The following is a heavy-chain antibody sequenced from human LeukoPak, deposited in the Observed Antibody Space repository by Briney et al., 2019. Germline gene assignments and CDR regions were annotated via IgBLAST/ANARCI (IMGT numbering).Heavy chain of an antibody. CDR2: VYHSGST. CDR1: GYSISSGYY. D-gene: IGHD3-3*01. CDR3: ARQPTKKSPPSQYSPSGLGKYYFDY. Sequence: SETLSLTCTVSGYSISSGYYWGWIRQPPGKGLEWIGSVYHSGSTYYNPSLKSRVTISVDTSKNQFSLKLSSVTAADTAVYYCARQPTKKSPPSQYSPSGLGKYYFDYWGQGTLVTVSS. J-gene: IGHJ4*02. V-gene: IGHV4-38-2*02.